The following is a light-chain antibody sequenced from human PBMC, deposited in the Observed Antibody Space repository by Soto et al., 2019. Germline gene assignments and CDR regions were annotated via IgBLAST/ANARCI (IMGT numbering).Light chain of an antibody. V-gene: IGKV3-15*01. J-gene: IGKJ2*01. Sequence: EIVMTQSPATLSVSPGGSATLSCRASQHVSSNFAWYRQKPGQAPTLLIYRASTRATGIPARFSGSGSGTEFTLTISSLQSEHFAVYYCQHYNNWPYTFGQGTKLEIK. CDR3: QHYNNWPYT. CDR1: QHVSSN. CDR2: RAS.